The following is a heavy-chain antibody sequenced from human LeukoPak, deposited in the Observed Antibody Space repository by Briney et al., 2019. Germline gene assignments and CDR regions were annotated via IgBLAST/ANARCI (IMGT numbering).Heavy chain of an antibody. CDR2: ISAYNGNT. V-gene: IGHV1-18*01. J-gene: IGHJ6*02. CDR1: GYTFTSYG. CDR3: ARALDRGYGMDV. Sequence: ASVKVSCKASGYTFTSYGISWVRQAPGQRFEWMGWISAYNGNTNYAQKFQGRVTMTTDTSTSTAHMELRSLRSDDTAVYYCARALDRGYGMDVWGQGTTVTVSS. D-gene: IGHD1-14*01.